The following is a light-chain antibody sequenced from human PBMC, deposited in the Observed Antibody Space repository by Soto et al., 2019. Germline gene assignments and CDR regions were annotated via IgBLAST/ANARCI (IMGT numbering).Light chain of an antibody. CDR2: DVS. V-gene: IGLV2-14*03. CDR3: SSYRSRSTI. CDR1: SSDMGGAYNH. J-gene: IGLJ2*01. Sequence: QSVLTQPASVSGSPGQSITISCTGTSSDMGGAYNHVSWYQQHPGQAPKLMIYDVSNRPSGVSDRFSGSKSGNTASLTISGLQAEDEADYYCSSYRSRSTIFGGGTKLTVL.